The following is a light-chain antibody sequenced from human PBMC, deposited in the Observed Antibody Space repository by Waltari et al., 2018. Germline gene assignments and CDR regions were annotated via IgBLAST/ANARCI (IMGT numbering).Light chain of an antibody. V-gene: IGKV1-39*01. CDR3: QQSSRTPPWT. J-gene: IGKJ1*01. Sequence: DIQMTQSPSSLSASVGDSVTITCRASQSISIYLNWYQQKPGKAPKLLISAVSSLQSGVPSRFSGSGSGTDFALTISSLQPEDCATYYCQQSSRTPPWTFGQVTQVEIK. CDR2: AVS. CDR1: QSISIY.